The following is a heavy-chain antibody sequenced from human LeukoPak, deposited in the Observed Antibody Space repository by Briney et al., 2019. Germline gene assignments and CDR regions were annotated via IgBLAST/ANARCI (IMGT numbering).Heavy chain of an antibody. CDR3: ARGPQRHNWFDP. Sequence: ASVKVSCKASGYTFTSYAMHWVRQAPGQRLEWMGWINAGNGYTKYSQKFQGRVTITRDTSASTAYMDLRSLRSEDTAVYYCARGPQRHNWFDPWCQGTLVTVSS. J-gene: IGHJ5*02. V-gene: IGHV1-3*01. CDR1: GYTFTSYA. D-gene: IGHD1-1*01. CDR2: INAGNGYT.